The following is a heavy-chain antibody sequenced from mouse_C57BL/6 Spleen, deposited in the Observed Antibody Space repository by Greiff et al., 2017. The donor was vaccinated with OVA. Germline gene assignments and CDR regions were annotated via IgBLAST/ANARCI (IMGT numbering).Heavy chain of an antibody. V-gene: IGHV1-50*01. J-gene: IGHJ2*01. Sequence: VQLQQPGAELVKPGASVKLSCKASGYTFTSYWMQWVKQRPGQGLGWIGEIDPSDSYTNYNQKFKGKATLTVDTSSSTAYMQLSSLTSEDSAVYYCAREDYWGQGTTLTVSS. CDR1: GYTFTSYW. CDR2: IDPSDSYT. CDR3: AREDY.